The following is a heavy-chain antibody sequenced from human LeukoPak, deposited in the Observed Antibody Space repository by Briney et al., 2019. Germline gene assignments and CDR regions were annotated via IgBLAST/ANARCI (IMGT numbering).Heavy chain of an antibody. J-gene: IGHJ4*02. CDR3: ARLEGTHYYGSGMGVNY. CDR2: ISSSSSTI. V-gene: IGHV3-48*04. CDR1: GFTFSSYS. D-gene: IGHD3-10*01. Sequence: PGGSLRLSCAASGFTFSSYSMNWVRQAPGKGLEWVSYISSSSSTIYYADSVNGRFTISRDNAKNSLYLQMNSLRAEDTAVYYCARLEGTHYYGSGMGVNYWGQGTLVTVSS.